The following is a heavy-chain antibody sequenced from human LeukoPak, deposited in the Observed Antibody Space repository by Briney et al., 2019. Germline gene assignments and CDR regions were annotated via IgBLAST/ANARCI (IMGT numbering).Heavy chain of an antibody. CDR3: ARDTVRGTNWFDP. CDR2: VSAYNGNT. V-gene: IGHV1-18*01. D-gene: IGHD4-11*01. Sequence: ASVKVSCKASGYTFTSYGISWVRQAPGQELEWMGWVSAYNGNTNYAQKLQGRVTMTTDTSTSTAYMELRSLRSDDTAVYYCARDTVRGTNWFDPWGQGTLVTVSS. J-gene: IGHJ5*02. CDR1: GYTFTSYG.